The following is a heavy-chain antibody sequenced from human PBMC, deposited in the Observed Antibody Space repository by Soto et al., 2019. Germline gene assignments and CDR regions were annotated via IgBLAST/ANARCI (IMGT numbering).Heavy chain of an antibody. CDR1: GYTFTSYG. V-gene: IGHV1-18*01. CDR3: AIGSAYCGGDCYSGYFQH. CDR2: ISAYNGNT. Sequence: GASVKVSCKASGYTFTSYGISWVRQAPGQGLEWMGWISAYNGNTNYAQKLQGRVTMTTDTSTSTAYMELRSLRSDDTAVYYCAIGSAYCGGDCYSGYFQHWGQGTLVTVSS. J-gene: IGHJ1*01. D-gene: IGHD2-21*02.